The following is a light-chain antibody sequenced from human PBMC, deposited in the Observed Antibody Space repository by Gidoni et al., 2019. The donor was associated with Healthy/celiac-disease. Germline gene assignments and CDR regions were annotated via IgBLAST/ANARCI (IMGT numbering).Light chain of an antibody. CDR3: SSYTSSSTLEV. CDR2: DVS. Sequence: QSALTQPASVAGSPGQSITISCTGTSSDVGGYNYVSWYQQHPGKAPKLMIDDVSNRPSGVSNRFSGSKSGNTASLTLSGLQAEDEADYYCSSYTSSSTLEVFGGGTKLTVL. V-gene: IGLV2-14*01. J-gene: IGLJ2*01. CDR1: SSDVGGYNY.